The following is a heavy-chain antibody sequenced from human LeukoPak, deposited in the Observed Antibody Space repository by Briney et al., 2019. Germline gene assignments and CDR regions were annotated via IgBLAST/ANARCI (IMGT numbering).Heavy chain of an antibody. CDR2: IHYSRRT. J-gene: IGHJ5*02. Sequence: PSETLSLTCTVSGGSISGYYWSWIRQPPGQGLEWIGYIHYSRRTNYNPSLKSRVTISLDMSKNQFSLKLNSVTAADTAVYYCAREGQWLPDWFDPWGQGTLVTVSS. CDR3: AREGQWLPDWFDP. D-gene: IGHD6-19*01. CDR1: GGSISGYY. V-gene: IGHV4-59*01.